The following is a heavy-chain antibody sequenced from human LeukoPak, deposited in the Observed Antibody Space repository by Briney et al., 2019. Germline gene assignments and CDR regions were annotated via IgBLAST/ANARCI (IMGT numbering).Heavy chain of an antibody. CDR2: IKQDGSEK. V-gene: IGHV3-7*01. Sequence: GGSLRLSCAASAFSFSSYWMSWVRQAPGKGLEWVAKIKQDGSEKYYVDSVKGRFTISRDNAKNSLYLQMNSLRAEDTAVYYCARYREQWLVYYYYYYYMDVWGKGTTVTVSS. CDR3: ARYREQWLVYYYYYYYMDV. J-gene: IGHJ6*03. CDR1: AFSFSSYW. D-gene: IGHD6-19*01.